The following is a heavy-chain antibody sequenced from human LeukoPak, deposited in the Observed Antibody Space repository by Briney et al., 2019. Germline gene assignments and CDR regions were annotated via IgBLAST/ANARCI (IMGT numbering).Heavy chain of an antibody. V-gene: IGHV4-38-2*01. Sequence: PSETLSLTFAAYGGSFSGYYWGWIRQPPGKGLEWIGSIYHSGSTYYNPSLKSRVTISVDTSKNQFSLKLSSVTAADTAVYYCARWVAAAGHFDYWGQGTLVTVSS. CDR1: GGSFSGYY. J-gene: IGHJ4*02. CDR3: ARWVAAAGHFDY. CDR2: IYHSGST. D-gene: IGHD6-13*01.